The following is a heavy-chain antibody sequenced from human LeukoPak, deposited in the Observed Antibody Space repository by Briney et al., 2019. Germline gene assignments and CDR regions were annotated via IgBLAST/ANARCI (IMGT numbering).Heavy chain of an antibody. V-gene: IGHV4-38-2*01. Sequence: SETLSLTCAVSGYSISGGYDWGWIRQPPGKGLEWIGSIYHSGSTYYNPSLKSRVTISVDTSKNQFSLKLSSVTAADTAVYYCARGGRSGYYYLFDYWGQGTLVTVSS. J-gene: IGHJ4*02. CDR1: GYSISGGYD. D-gene: IGHD3-3*01. CDR3: ARGGRSGYYYLFDY. CDR2: IYHSGST.